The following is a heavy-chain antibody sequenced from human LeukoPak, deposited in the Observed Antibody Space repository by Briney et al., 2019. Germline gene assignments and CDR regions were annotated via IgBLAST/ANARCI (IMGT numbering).Heavy chain of an antibody. J-gene: IGHJ4*02. CDR2: IIPIFGTT. V-gene: IGHV1-69*06. CDR3: ARDNDSRDPSHFDY. Sequence: SVKVSCKTSGGTFSSFAITWVRQTPGQGLEWMGGIIPIFGTTNYARKFQDRVTITADKSTRTAYMELSSLRSEDTAVYYCARDNDSRDPSHFDYWGQGTLVTVSS. CDR1: GGTFSSFA. D-gene: IGHD3-16*01.